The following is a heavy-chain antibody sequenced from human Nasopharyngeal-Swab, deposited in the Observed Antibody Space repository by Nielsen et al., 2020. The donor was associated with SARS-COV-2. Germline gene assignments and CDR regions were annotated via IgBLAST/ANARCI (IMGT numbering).Heavy chain of an antibody. J-gene: IGHJ5*02. CDR3: ARTYYYDSSGYYYVWFDP. CDR2: ISSSGSTI. D-gene: IGHD3-22*01. V-gene: IGHV3-11*01. CDR1: GFPFSDYY. Sequence: GSLRLSCAASGFPFSDYYMSWIRQAPGKGLEWVSYISSSGSTIYYADSVKGRFTISRDNAKNSLYLQMNSLRAEDTAVYYCARTYYYDSSGYYYVWFDPWGQGTLVTVSS.